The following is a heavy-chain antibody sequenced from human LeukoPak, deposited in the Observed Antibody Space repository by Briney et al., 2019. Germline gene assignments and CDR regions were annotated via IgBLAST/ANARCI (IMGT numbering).Heavy chain of an antibody. J-gene: IGHJ4*02. CDR3: ARDSGAYFDRNHFDY. Sequence: PSETLSLTCTVSGGSISSSSYYWGWIRQPPGKGLEWIGSIYYSGSTYYNPSLKSRVTISVDTSKNQFSLKLSSVTAADTAVYYCARDSGAYFDRNHFDYWGQGTLVTVSS. CDR1: GGSISSSSYY. V-gene: IGHV4-39*02. D-gene: IGHD3-9*01. CDR2: IYYSGST.